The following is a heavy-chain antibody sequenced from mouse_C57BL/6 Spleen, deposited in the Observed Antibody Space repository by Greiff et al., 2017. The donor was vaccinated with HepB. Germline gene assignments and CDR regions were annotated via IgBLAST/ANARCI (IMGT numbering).Heavy chain of an antibody. CDR3: ARRQLRLPPYFDY. CDR2: IYPGSGST. Sequence: QVQLKQPGAELVKPGASVKMSCKASGYTFTSYWITWVKQRPGQGLEWIGDIYPGSGSTNYNEKFKSKATLTVDTSSSTAYMQLSSLTSEDSAVYYCARRQLRLPPYFDYWGQGTTLTVSS. CDR1: GYTFTSYW. V-gene: IGHV1-55*01. J-gene: IGHJ2*01. D-gene: IGHD3-2*02.